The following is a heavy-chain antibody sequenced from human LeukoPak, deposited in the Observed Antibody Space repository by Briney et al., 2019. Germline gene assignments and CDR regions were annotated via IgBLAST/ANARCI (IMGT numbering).Heavy chain of an antibody. CDR2: IYYSGST. Sequence: PSETLSLTCTVSGGSISSYYWSWIRQPPGKGLEWIGYIYYSGSTNYNPSLKSRVTISVDTSKNQFSLKLSSVTAADTAVYYCARERVDFWSGYQPSAGLYYMDVWGKGTTVTVSS. CDR1: GGSISSYY. J-gene: IGHJ6*03. CDR3: ARERVDFWSGYQPSAGLYYMDV. V-gene: IGHV4-59*12. D-gene: IGHD3-3*01.